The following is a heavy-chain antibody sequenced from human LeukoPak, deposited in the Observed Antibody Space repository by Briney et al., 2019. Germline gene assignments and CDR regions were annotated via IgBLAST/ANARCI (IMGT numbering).Heavy chain of an antibody. J-gene: IGHJ4*02. CDR3: ARTRVQLWLSKQSDWYY. V-gene: IGHV4-34*01. CDR1: GGSFSGYY. D-gene: IGHD5-18*01. Sequence: SETLSLTCAVYGGSFSGYYWSWIRQPPGKGLEWIGEINHSGSTNYNPSLKSRVTISVDTSKNQFSLKLSSVTAADTAVYYCARTRVQLWLSKQSDWYYWGQGTLVTVSS. CDR2: INHSGST.